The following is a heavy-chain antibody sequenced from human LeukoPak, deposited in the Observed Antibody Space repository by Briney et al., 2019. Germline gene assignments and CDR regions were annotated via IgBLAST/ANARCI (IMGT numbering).Heavy chain of an antibody. J-gene: IGHJ4*02. CDR2: IHYSGSI. D-gene: IGHD2-21*02. V-gene: IGHV4-39*02. Sequence: PSETLSLTCTVSGGSISSCGYYWGYIRQPPGKGLEWIGTIHYSGSIYYNPSLKSRLTISVDTSKNHFSLRLTSVTAADMAVYYCARGRAVTQSYYFDYWGQGTLVTVSS. CDR1: GGSISSCGYY. CDR3: ARGRAVTQSYYFDY.